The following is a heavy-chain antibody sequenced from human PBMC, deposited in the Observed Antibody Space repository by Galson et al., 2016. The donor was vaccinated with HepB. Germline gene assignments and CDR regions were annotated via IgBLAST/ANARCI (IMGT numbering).Heavy chain of an antibody. CDR3: AREGGYGSGSYYNDY. J-gene: IGHJ4*02. Sequence: LSLTCTVSGGSISSSNYYWSWIRQHPGKGLEWIGYIYHSGSTYYNPSLKSRVTISVDTSKNQLFLKLSSVPAADPAVYYCAREGGYGSGSYYNDYWGQGTLVTVSS. D-gene: IGHD3-10*01. V-gene: IGHV4-31*03. CDR1: GGSISSSNYY. CDR2: IYHSGST.